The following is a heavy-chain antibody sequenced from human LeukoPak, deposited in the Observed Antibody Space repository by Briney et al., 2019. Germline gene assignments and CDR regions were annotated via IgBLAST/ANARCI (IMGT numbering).Heavy chain of an antibody. CDR3: AKDLFPQLRWEYYYYYGMDV. Sequence: PGGSLRLSCAAAGFTFSSYAMSWVRQAPGKGLEWVSSISGSGSGTYYADSVKGRFTISRDNSKNTLYLQMNSLRAEDTAVYYCAKDLFPQLRWEYYYYYGMDVWGQGTTVTVSS. V-gene: IGHV3-23*01. J-gene: IGHJ6*02. D-gene: IGHD4-23*01. CDR2: ISGSGSGT. CDR1: GFTFSSYA.